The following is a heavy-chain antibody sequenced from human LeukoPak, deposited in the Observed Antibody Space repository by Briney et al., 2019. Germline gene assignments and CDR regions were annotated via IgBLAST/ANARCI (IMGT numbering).Heavy chain of an antibody. CDR3: ARVLDSSWYRFDY. CDR2: IYYSGST. J-gene: IGHJ4*02. D-gene: IGHD6-13*01. V-gene: IGHV4-59*01. CDR1: GGSISSYY. Sequence: SETLSLTCTVSGGSISSYYWSWIRQPPGKGLEWIGYIYYSGSTNYNPSLKSRVTISVDTSKNQFSLKLSSVTAADTAVYYCARVLDSSWYRFDYWGQGTLVTVSS.